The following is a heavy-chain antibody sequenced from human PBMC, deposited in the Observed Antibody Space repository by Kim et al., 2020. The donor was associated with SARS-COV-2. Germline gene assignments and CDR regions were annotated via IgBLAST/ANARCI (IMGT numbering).Heavy chain of an antibody. Sequence: GALRLSCAASGFTFSSYAMSWVRQAPGKGLEWVSAISGSGGSTYYADSVKGRFTISRDNSKNTLYLQMNSLRAEDTAVYYCAKDRDVDIVATTYAFDIWGQGTMVTVSS. CDR3: AKDRDVDIVATTYAFDI. CDR1: GFTFSSYA. V-gene: IGHV3-23*01. CDR2: ISGSGGST. J-gene: IGHJ3*02. D-gene: IGHD5-12*01.